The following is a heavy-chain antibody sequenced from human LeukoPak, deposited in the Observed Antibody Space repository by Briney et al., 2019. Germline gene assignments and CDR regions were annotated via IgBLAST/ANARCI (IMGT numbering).Heavy chain of an antibody. V-gene: IGHV3-23*01. CDR2: ISERGGST. Sequence: GSLRLSCVVSGISLSNYAMTWVRQAPGKGLEWVSYISERGGSTTYADSVKGRFTISRDTSLNTLYLQMNNLRAEDTAVYFCAKRGVVIRGILVIGYHQEAYHYDFWGQGVLVTVSS. CDR3: AKRGVVIRGILVIGYHQEAYHYDF. J-gene: IGHJ4*02. CDR1: GISLSNYA. D-gene: IGHD3-10*01.